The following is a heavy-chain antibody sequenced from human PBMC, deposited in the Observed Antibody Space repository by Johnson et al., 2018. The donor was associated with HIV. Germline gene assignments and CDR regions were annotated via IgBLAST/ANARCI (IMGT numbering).Heavy chain of an antibody. CDR1: GFTFSNAW. Sequence: VQLVESGGGVVQPGRSLRLSCAASGFTFSNAWMNWVRQAPGKGLEWVGRIKSKTDGRTTDYAAPVKGRFTLSRDDSKNTLFLQMNSLKTEDTALYYCTAHYRNAFDIWGQGTMVTVSS. CDR3: TAHYRNAFDI. CDR2: IKSKTDGRTT. J-gene: IGHJ3*02. D-gene: IGHD1-26*01. V-gene: IGHV3-15*01.